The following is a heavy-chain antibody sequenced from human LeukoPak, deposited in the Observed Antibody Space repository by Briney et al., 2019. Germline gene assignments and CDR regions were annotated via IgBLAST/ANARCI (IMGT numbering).Heavy chain of an antibody. Sequence: GGSLRLSCAASGFTFSSYAMHWVRQAPGKGLEWVAVISYDGSNKYYADSVKGRFTISRDNSKNTLHLQMNSLRAGDTAVYYCARFASIAGDYWGQGTLVTVSS. CDR3: ARFASIAGDY. V-gene: IGHV3-30*04. J-gene: IGHJ4*02. D-gene: IGHD6-6*01. CDR1: GFTFSSYA. CDR2: ISYDGSNK.